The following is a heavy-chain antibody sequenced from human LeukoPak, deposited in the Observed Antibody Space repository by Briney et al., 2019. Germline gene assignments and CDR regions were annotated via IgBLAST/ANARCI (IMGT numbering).Heavy chain of an antibody. CDR2: IYHSGST. D-gene: IGHD4-17*01. J-gene: IGHJ4*02. CDR3: ARGDYGDGFDY. Sequence: PSQILSLTCAVSGGSISSGGYSWSWIRQPPGKGLEWIGYIYHSGSTYYNPSLKSRVTISVDRSKNQFSLKLSSVTAADTAVYYCARGDYGDGFDYWGQGTLVTVSS. CDR1: GGSISSGGYS. V-gene: IGHV4-30-2*01.